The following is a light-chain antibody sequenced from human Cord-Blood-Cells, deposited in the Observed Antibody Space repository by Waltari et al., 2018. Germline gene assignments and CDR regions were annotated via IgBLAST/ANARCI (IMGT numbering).Light chain of an antibody. CDR3: CSYAGSSTLV. CDR1: SSDVGSYNL. J-gene: IGLJ2*01. CDR2: EGS. Sequence: QSALTQPASVSGSPGQSITISCTGTSSDVGSYNLLSWYQQHPGQAPKLLIYEGSKRPSGVSNRISGSKSGNTAARTSSGLQAEDEADYDCCSYAGSSTLVVGGGTKLTIL. V-gene: IGLV2-23*01.